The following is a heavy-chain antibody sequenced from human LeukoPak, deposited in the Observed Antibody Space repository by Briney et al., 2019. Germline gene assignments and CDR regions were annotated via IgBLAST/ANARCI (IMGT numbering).Heavy chain of an antibody. CDR3: ASGPWWELPRYYMDV. J-gene: IGHJ6*03. D-gene: IGHD1-26*01. CDR1: GYTLTALS. CDR2: FDPEDGET. Sequence: GASVKVSCKVFGYTLTALSTHWVRQAPGKGLEWMGGFDPEDGETIYAQKFQGRVTITADESTSTAYMELSSLRSEDTAVYYCASGPWWELPRYYMDVWGKGTTVTVSS. V-gene: IGHV1-24*01.